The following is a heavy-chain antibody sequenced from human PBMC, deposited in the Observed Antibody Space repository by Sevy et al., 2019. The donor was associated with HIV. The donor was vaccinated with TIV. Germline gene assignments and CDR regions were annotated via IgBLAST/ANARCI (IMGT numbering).Heavy chain of an antibody. CDR3: ARSFDSEGAFDV. J-gene: IGHJ3*01. CDR2: IIPIFGTA. CDR1: GGTFSSYA. Sequence: ASVKVSCKASGGTFSSYAINWVRQAPGQGLEWMGGIIPIFGTANYAQMFQGRVTTTADESTSTAYMELSSLRSEDTAVYYCARSFDSEGAFDVWGQGTMVTVSS. V-gene: IGHV1-69*13.